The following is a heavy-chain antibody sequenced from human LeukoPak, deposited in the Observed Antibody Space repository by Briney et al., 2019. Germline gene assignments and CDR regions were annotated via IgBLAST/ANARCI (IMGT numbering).Heavy chain of an antibody. D-gene: IGHD2-15*01. CDR1: GFTFDHYR. CDR3: ARKTQAALSDY. V-gene: IGHV3-20*04. CDR2: IIWYGGST. J-gene: IGHJ4*02. Sequence: GGSLTLSCAASGFTFDHYRMSWVRQAPGKGLEWVSGIIWYGGSTGYADSVKGRFTISRDNAKNALYLQMNSLRVEDTALYYCARKTQAALSDYWGQGTLVTVSS.